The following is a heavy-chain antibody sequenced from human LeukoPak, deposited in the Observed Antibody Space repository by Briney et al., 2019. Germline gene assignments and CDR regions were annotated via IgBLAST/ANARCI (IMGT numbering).Heavy chain of an antibody. D-gene: IGHD6-19*01. J-gene: IGHJ4*02. CDR2: ISAYNGNT. CDR1: GYTFTSYG. CDR3: ARAPSIAVAGDFDY. V-gene: IGHV1-18*01. Sequence: ASVRVSCKASGYTFTSYGISWVRQAPGQGLEWMGWISAYNGNTNYAQKLQGRVTMTTDTSTSKAYMELRSLRSDDTAVYYCARAPSIAVAGDFDYWGQGTLVTVSS.